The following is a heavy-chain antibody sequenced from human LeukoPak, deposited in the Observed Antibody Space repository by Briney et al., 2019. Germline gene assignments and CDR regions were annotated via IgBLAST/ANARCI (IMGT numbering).Heavy chain of an antibody. CDR3: AKYYDSTGYYVY. CDR2: ISGSGGTT. CDR1: GFTFSSYA. J-gene: IGHJ4*02. Sequence: GGSLRLSCAASGFTFSSYAMSWVRQAPGKGLEWVSVISGSGGTTHYADSVKGRFTISRDNSKNTLYLQMNSLRAEDTAVYYCAKYYDSTGYYVYWGQGTLVTVSS. V-gene: IGHV3-23*01. D-gene: IGHD3-22*01.